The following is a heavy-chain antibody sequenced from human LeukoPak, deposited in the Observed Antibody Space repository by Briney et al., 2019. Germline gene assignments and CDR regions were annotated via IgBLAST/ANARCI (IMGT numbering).Heavy chain of an antibody. CDR3: ARVSTLSSSWGRYYYYYGMDV. J-gene: IGHJ6*02. D-gene: IGHD6-13*01. CDR2: ISYDGSNK. V-gene: IGHV3-30*04. CDR1: GFTFSSYA. Sequence: GRSLRLSCAASGFTFSSYAMHWVRQAPGEGLEWVAVISYDGSNKYYTDSVKGRFTISRDNSKNTLYLQMNSLRAEDTAVYYCARVSTLSSSWGRYYYYYGMDVWGQGTTVTVSS.